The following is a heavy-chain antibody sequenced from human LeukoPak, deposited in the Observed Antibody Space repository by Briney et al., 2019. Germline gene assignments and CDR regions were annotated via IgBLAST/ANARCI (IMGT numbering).Heavy chain of an antibody. Sequence: SETLSLTCTVSGGSISSYYWSWIRQPPGKGLEWIGYIYYSGSTNYNPSLKSRVTISVDTSKNQFSLKLSSVTAADTAVYYCARDLRVADLGYYYGSGTNAFDIWGQGTMVTVSS. D-gene: IGHD3-10*01. CDR1: GGSISSYY. CDR3: ARDLRVADLGYYYGSGTNAFDI. J-gene: IGHJ3*02. CDR2: IYYSGST. V-gene: IGHV4-59*01.